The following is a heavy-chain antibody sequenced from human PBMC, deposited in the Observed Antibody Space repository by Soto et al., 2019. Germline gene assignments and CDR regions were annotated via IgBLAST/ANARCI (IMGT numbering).Heavy chain of an antibody. CDR3: VKDGSSGWPYFYDMDV. V-gene: IGHV3-30*18. CDR2: ISYDGSNK. J-gene: IGHJ6*02. CDR1: GFTFSSYG. Sequence: HPGGSLRLSCAASGFTFSSYGMHWVRQAPGKGLEWVAVISYDGSNKYYADSVKGRFTISRDNSKNTLYLQMSSLRAEDTAVYYCVKDGSSGWPYFYDMDVWGQGTRSPSP. D-gene: IGHD6-19*01.